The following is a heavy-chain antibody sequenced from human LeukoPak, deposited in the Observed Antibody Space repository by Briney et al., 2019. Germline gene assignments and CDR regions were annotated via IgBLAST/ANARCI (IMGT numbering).Heavy chain of an antibody. J-gene: IGHJ4*02. CDR2: IYHSGST. V-gene: IGHV4-30-2*01. CDR1: GGSISSGGYY. Sequence: YPSETLSLTCTVSGGSISSGGYYWSWIRQPPGKGLEWIGYIYHSGSTYYNPSLKSRVTISVDRSKNQFSLKLSSVTAADTAVYYCARLPELLGSGWGQGTLVTVSS. CDR3: ARLPELLGSG. D-gene: IGHD1-26*01.